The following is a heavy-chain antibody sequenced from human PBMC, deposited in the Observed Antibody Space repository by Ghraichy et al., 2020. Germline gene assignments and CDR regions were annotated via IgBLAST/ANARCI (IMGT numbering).Heavy chain of an antibody. Sequence: LSLTCAASGFTFSSYGMHWVRQAPGKGLEWVAVISYDGSNKYYADSVKGRFTISRDNSKNTLYLQMNSLRAEDTAVYYCAKEVVVISMGPGASYGMDVWGQGTTVTVSS. D-gene: IGHD3-22*01. CDR1: GFTFSSYG. CDR2: ISYDGSNK. J-gene: IGHJ6*02. CDR3: AKEVVVISMGPGASYGMDV. V-gene: IGHV3-30*18.